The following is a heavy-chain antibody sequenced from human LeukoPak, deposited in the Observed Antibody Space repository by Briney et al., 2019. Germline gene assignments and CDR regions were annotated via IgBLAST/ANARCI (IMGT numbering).Heavy chain of an antibody. D-gene: IGHD3-22*01. V-gene: IGHV3-33*01. J-gene: IGHJ4*02. CDR2: IWYDGSDK. CDR3: ARGARPDSSGYCDF. CDR1: GFTFNTYG. Sequence: GGSLRLSCAASGFTFNTYGMHWVRQAPGKGLEWVSVIWYDGSDKYYADSVKSRFTISRDNSKNTLYLQMNSLGVEDTAVYYCARGARPDSSGYCDFWGQGTLVTVSS.